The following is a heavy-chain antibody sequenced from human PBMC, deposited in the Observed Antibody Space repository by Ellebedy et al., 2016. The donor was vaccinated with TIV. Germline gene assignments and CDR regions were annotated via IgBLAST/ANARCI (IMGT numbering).Heavy chain of an antibody. V-gene: IGHV3-7*01. CDR3: AREVGGGGAY. D-gene: IGHD2-21*01. CDR1: GFTFSSYW. Sequence: GESLKISXAASGFTFSSYWMTWVRQAPGKGLEWVANINQNGSKIYYVDSVKGRFTISRDNAKNSLYLQMNSLRAEDTAVYYCAREVGGGGAYWGQGTLVTVSS. J-gene: IGHJ4*02. CDR2: INQNGSKI.